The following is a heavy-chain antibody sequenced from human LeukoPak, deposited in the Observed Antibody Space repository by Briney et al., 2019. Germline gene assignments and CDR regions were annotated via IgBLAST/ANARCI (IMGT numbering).Heavy chain of an antibody. J-gene: IGHJ4*02. CDR2: ISGSGGST. CDR1: GSTFSSYA. V-gene: IGHV3-23*01. D-gene: IGHD3-22*01. CDR3: AKNLVSGYVRIDY. Sequence: WSLRLSCAASGSTFSSYAMSWVRQAPGRGLEWVSSISGSGGSTYYAASVKGWFTISRDNSKNTLYLQMNNLRAEDTAVYYCAKNLVSGYVRIDYWGQGTLVTVSS.